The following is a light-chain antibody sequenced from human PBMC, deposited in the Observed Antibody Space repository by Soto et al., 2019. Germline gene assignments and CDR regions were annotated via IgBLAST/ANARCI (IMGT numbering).Light chain of an antibody. V-gene: IGLV1-44*01. Sequence: QTVVTQPPSASGTPGQGVTVSCSGSMFNIGTNIVNWYQQVPGTAPKLLIYKNNQRPSGVPDRFSGSKSGTSASLAISGLQSEDEADYYCAAWDDSVNGWVFGGGTQLTVL. J-gene: IGLJ3*02. CDR2: KNN. CDR1: MFNIGTNI. CDR3: AAWDDSVNGWV.